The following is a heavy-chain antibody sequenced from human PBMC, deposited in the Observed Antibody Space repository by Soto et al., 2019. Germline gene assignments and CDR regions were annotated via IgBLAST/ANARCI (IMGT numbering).Heavy chain of an antibody. Sequence: QVQLVKSGAEVKKPGSSVKVSCKASGGAFSSYAISWVRQAPGQGLDWMGGIIPILGTTDLAQKFQGRVTITADESTSTAYMELSSLRSDDTAVYYCASEAGMGTGGAFDYWGQGTLVTVSS. CDR3: ASEAGMGTGGAFDY. D-gene: IGHD2-8*02. CDR2: IIPILGTT. V-gene: IGHV1-69*01. J-gene: IGHJ4*02. CDR1: GGAFSSYA.